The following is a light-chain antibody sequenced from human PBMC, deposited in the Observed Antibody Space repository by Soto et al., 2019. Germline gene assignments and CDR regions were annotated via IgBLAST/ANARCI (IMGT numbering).Light chain of an antibody. CDR1: QSISSR. Sequence: DIQMTQSPSTLSASVGDRVTITCRASQSISSRLAWYQQKPGKVPKLLIYKASSLESGVPSRFSGSGAGTEFTLTISSRQPDDFTTYYCQQYDSYSWTFGQGTKVQI. J-gene: IGKJ1*01. CDR3: QQYDSYSWT. V-gene: IGKV1-5*03. CDR2: KAS.